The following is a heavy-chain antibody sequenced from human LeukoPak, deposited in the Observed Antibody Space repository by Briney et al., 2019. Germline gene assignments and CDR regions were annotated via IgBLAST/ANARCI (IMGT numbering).Heavy chain of an antibody. D-gene: IGHD1-7*01. CDR3: ARARYNWNSVWFDP. CDR1: GFTVSSNY. CDR2: IYSGGST. V-gene: IGHV3-53*01. J-gene: IGHJ5*02. Sequence: GGSLRLSCAASGFTVSSNYMSWVSQAPGKGLEWVSVIYSGGSTYYADSVKGRFTISRDNSKNTLYLQMNSLRAEDTAVYYCARARYNWNSVWFDPWGQGTLVTVSS.